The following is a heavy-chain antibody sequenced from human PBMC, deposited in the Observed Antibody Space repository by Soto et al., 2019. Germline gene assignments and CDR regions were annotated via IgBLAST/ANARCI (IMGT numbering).Heavy chain of an antibody. J-gene: IGHJ4*02. CDR1: GFTFSSYA. Sequence: EVQLLESGGGLVQPGGSLRLSCEASGFTFSSYAMSWVRQAPGKGLEWVSAISGSGGSTYYADSVKGRFTLSRDNSKNALYLQMNSLRAEDTAVYYCATFLYSYGVSFDYWGQGTLVTVSS. CDR2: ISGSGGST. V-gene: IGHV3-23*01. CDR3: ATFLYSYGVSFDY. D-gene: IGHD5-18*01.